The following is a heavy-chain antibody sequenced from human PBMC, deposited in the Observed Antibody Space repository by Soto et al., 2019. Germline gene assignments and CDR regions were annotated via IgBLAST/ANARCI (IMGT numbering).Heavy chain of an antibody. D-gene: IGHD5-18*01. CDR2: IIPIFGTA. CDR3: ARLGYIYGGGDRSSSGLDY. V-gene: IGHV1-69*01. J-gene: IGHJ4*02. Sequence: QVQLVQSGAEVKKPGSSVKVSCKASGGTFSSYAISWVRQAPGQGLAWMGGIIPIFGTANYGQKFQGRVTITADESTSTAYMELSSVRCEDTAVYYCARLGYIYGGGDRSSSGLDYGGQGTLDSVSS. CDR1: GGTFSSYA.